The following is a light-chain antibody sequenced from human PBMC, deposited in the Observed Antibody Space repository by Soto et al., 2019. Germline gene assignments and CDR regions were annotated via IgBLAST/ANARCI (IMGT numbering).Light chain of an antibody. CDR3: QQSYYTPRT. J-gene: IGKJ1*01. Sequence: DIQMTQSPSSLSASVGDRVTITCRASQSISSYLNWYQQKPGKAPKLLIYAASSLQSGVPSRFGGSGSGTDFTLTISSLQPEDFATYYCQQSYYTPRTFGQGTKVEIK. CDR1: QSISSY. CDR2: AAS. V-gene: IGKV1-39*01.